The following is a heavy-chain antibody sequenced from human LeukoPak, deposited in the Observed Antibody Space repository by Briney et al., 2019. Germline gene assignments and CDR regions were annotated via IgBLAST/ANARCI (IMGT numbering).Heavy chain of an antibody. V-gene: IGHV1-24*01. Sequence: ASVKVSCKVSGYTLTELSMHWVRQAPGKGLEWMGGFDPEDGETIYAQKFQGRVTMTEDTSTDTAYMELSSLRSEDTAVYYCATPVRSIVVVPAAPQNYYYGMDVWGQGTTVTVSS. CDR2: FDPEDGET. CDR3: ATPVRSIVVVPAAPQNYYYGMDV. CDR1: GYTLTELS. D-gene: IGHD2-2*01. J-gene: IGHJ6*02.